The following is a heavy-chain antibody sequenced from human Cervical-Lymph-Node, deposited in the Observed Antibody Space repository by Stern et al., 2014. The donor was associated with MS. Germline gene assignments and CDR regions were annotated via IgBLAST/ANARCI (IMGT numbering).Heavy chain of an antibody. D-gene: IGHD3-3*01. CDR2: IYTSGST. CDR3: ARETIFGVVMIYWYFDL. CDR1: GGSISSGSYY. V-gene: IGHV4-61*02. Sequence: VHLVESGPGLVKPSQTLSLTCTVSGGSISSGSYYWSWIRQPAGKGLEWIGRIYTSGSTNYNPSLKSRVTIAVDTSKNQFSLKLSSVTAADTAVYYCARETIFGVVMIYWYFDLWGRGTLVTVSS. J-gene: IGHJ2*01.